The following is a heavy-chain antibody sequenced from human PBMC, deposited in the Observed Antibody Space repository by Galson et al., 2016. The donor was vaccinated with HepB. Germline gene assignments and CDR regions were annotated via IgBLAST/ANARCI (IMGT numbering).Heavy chain of an antibody. CDR2: ISGSAGST. D-gene: IGHD1-26*01. CDR3: ARDALKESGSPRHFNYYSGMDV. V-gene: IGHV3-23*01. J-gene: IGHJ6*02. Sequence: SLRLSCAASGFTFSTYAMSWVRQAPGKGLEWVSVISGSAGSTYYADSVKGRFTISRDNSKNMLYMQMNSLRAEDTAVYYCARDALKESGSPRHFNYYSGMDVWGQGTTVTVS. CDR1: GFTFSTYA.